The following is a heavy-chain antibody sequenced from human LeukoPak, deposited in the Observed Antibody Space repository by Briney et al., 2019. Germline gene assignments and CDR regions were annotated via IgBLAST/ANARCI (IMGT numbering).Heavy chain of an antibody. V-gene: IGHV4-31*03. J-gene: IGHJ4*02. CDR2: IYYSGST. CDR1: GGSISSGGYY. D-gene: IGHD6-19*01. Sequence: SETLSLTCTVSGGSISSGGYYWSWIRQHPGKGLEWIGYIYYSGSTYYNPSLKSRVTISVDTSKNQFSLKLSSVTAADTAVYYCASSDSSGWSYDYWGQGTLVTVSS. CDR3: ASSDSSGWSYDY.